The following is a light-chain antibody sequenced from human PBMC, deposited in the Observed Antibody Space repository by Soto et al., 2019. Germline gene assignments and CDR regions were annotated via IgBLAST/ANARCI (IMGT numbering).Light chain of an antibody. V-gene: IGKV3D-15*01. CDR2: DAS. CDR1: QSVRSN. Sequence: EIVLTQSPGTLSLSPGERATLSCRASQSVRSNFLAWYQQKPGQAPRLLIYDASTRATGIPARFSGSGSGTEFTLTISSLQSEDFAVYYCQQYNNWPPRTFGQGTKVDIK. CDR3: QQYNNWPPRT. J-gene: IGKJ1*01.